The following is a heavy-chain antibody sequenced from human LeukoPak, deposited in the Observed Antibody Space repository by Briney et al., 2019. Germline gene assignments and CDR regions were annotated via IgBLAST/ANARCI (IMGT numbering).Heavy chain of an antibody. Sequence: SETLSLTCTVSGGSISSGGYYWSWIRQPPGKGLEWIGEINHSGSTNYNPSLKSRVTISVDTSKNQFSLKLSSVTAADTAVYYCARGPYSSSWYAYFDYWGQGTLVTVSS. CDR3: ARGPYSSSWYAYFDY. V-gene: IGHV4-39*07. J-gene: IGHJ4*02. CDR2: INHSGST. D-gene: IGHD6-13*01. CDR1: GGSISSGGYY.